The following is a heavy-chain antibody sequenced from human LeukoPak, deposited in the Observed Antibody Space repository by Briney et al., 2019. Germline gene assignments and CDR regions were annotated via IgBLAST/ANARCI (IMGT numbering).Heavy chain of an antibody. V-gene: IGHV4-30-4*01. CDR1: GDSISSDDYY. D-gene: IGHD6-13*01. CDR3: ARAKVSSWDNPLDY. CDR2: IRHSGSS. J-gene: IGHJ4*02. Sequence: SETLSLTCTVSGDSISSDDYYWSWIRQPPGKGLEWVGFIRHSGSSYHNPSLKSRVTMSVDMSKNQFSLRLSSVTAADTAVYFCARAKVSSWDNPLDYWGQGTLVTVSS.